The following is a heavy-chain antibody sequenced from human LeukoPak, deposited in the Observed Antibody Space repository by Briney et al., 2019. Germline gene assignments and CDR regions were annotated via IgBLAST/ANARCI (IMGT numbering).Heavy chain of an antibody. J-gene: IGHJ4*02. CDR2: ISSSGSTI. V-gene: IGHV3-11*01. CDR3: ARRAGAYSHPYDY. CDR1: GFTFSDYY. D-gene: IGHD4/OR15-4a*01. Sequence: GSLRLSCAASGFTFSDYYMSWIRQAPGKGLEWVSYISSSGSTIYYADSVKGRLTISRDNAKNSLYLQMNSLRAEDTAVYYCARRAGAYSHPYDYWGQGTLVTVSS.